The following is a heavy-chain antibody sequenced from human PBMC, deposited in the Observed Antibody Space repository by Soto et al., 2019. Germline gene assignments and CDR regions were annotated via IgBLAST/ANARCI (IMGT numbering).Heavy chain of an antibody. J-gene: IGHJ3*02. CDR1: GGTFSSYA. CDR3: ARGGLDDFGDSYAFDI. CDR2: IIPIFGTA. D-gene: IGHD4-17*01. Sequence: QVQLVQSGAEVKKPGSSVKVSCKASGGTFSSYAISWVRQAPGQGLEWMGGIIPIFGTANYAQKFQGRVTITADESTSTAYMERGSLGSEDTAVYYCARGGLDDFGDSYAFDIWGQGTMVTVS. V-gene: IGHV1-69*01.